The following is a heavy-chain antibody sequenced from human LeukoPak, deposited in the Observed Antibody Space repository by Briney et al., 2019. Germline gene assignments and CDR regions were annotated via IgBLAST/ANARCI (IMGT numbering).Heavy chain of an antibody. Sequence: PSETLSLTCMVSGGSISSYYWSWIRQPPGKGLEWIGYIYYSGSTNYNPSLKSRVTISVDTSKNQFSLKLSSVTAADTAVYYCARVRPAAYFDYWGQGTLVTVSS. CDR1: GGSISSYY. V-gene: IGHV4-59*01. J-gene: IGHJ4*02. D-gene: IGHD2-2*01. CDR2: IYYSGST. CDR3: ARVRPAAYFDY.